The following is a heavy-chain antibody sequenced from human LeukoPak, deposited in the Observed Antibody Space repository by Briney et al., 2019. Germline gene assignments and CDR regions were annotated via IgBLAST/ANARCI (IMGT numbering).Heavy chain of an antibody. CDR2: ISSSVGST. CDR3: ARDWFEDY. Sequence: GGSLRLSCAASGFIFSNYAMTWVRQAPGKGLEWVSAISSSVGSTYYADSVKGRFTISRDNSKNTLYLQMNSLRAEDTAVYYCARDWFEDYWGQGTLVTASS. V-gene: IGHV3-23*01. D-gene: IGHD3-10*01. CDR1: GFIFSNYA. J-gene: IGHJ4*02.